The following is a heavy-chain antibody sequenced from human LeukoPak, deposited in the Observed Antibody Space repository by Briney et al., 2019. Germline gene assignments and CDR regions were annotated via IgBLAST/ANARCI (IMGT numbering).Heavy chain of an antibody. CDR2: IGGSGDET. V-gene: IGHV3-23*01. D-gene: IGHD6-19*01. Sequence: PGGALRLSCAASVFTFNRTAISWVRQAPGEGLEWVSTIGGSGDETFYADSVKGGFTISRDNSKNMVHLQMNSLTGEDTALYYCVRRGDASSGWGDHDFWGQGALVTVSS. CDR3: VRRGDASSGWGDHDF. J-gene: IGHJ4*02. CDR1: VFTFNRTA.